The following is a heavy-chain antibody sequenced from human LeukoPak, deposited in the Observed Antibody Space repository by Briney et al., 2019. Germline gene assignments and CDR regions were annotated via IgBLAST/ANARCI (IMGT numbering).Heavy chain of an antibody. CDR1: GFTVSSNY. CDR3: ARVGGYSYGQPFDY. Sequence: GGSLRLSCAASGFTVSSNYMSWVRQAPGKGLEWVSVIYRGGSTYYADSVKGRFTISRDNSKNTLYLQMNSLRAEDTAVYYSARVGGYSYGQPFDYWGQGTLVTVPS. V-gene: IGHV3-66*01. D-gene: IGHD5-18*01. CDR2: IYRGGST. J-gene: IGHJ4*02.